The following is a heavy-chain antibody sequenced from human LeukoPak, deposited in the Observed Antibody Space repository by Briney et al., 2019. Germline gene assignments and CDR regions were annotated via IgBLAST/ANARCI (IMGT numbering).Heavy chain of an antibody. D-gene: IGHD3-3*01. CDR3: ARGRMGHYDFWSGYSMAGGDWFDP. J-gene: IGHJ5*02. CDR1: GYTLTELS. Sequence: ASVKVSCKVSGYTLTELSMHWVRQAPGKGLEWMGGFDPEDGETIYAQKFQGRVTMTRNTSISTAYMELSSLRSEDTAVYYCARGRMGHYDFWSGYSMAGGDWFDPWGQGTLVTVSS. V-gene: IGHV1-24*01. CDR2: FDPEDGET.